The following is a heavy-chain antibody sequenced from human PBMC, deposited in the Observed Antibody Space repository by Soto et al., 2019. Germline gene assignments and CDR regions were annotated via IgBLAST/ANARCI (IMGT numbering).Heavy chain of an antibody. D-gene: IGHD3-10*01. CDR3: ARDRPGDEGDAFDI. CDR2: LYSGGST. J-gene: IGHJ3*02. Sequence: EVQLVETGGGLIQPGGSLRLSCAASGLTVSSNYMNWVRQAPGKGLEWVSVLYSGGSTHYAGSVKGRFIISRDNSKNTVYLKRNSLRAEDTAVYYCARDRPGDEGDAFDIWGHGTMVTVSS. V-gene: IGHV3-53*02. CDR1: GLTVSSNY.